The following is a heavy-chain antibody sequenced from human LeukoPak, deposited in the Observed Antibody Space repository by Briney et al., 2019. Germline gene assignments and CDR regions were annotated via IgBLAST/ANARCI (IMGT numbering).Heavy chain of an antibody. CDR3: ARRAGYCSGGSCLPDWYFDL. Sequence: PGGSLRLSCAASGFTFSSYDMHWVRQATGKGLEWVSAIGTAGDTYYPGSVKGRFTISRENAKNSLYLQMNSLRAGDTAVYYCARRAGYCSGGSCLPDWYFDLWGRGTLVTVSS. D-gene: IGHD2-15*01. J-gene: IGHJ2*01. V-gene: IGHV3-13*01. CDR2: IGTAGDT. CDR1: GFTFSSYD.